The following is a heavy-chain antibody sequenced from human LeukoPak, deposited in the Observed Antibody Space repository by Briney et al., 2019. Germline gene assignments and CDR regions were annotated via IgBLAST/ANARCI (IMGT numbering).Heavy chain of an antibody. CDR3: ARDHLAGGYFDL. CDR2: IYYSGST. J-gene: IGHJ2*01. D-gene: IGHD3-16*01. CDR1: GGSISSSSYY. Sequence: KASETLSLTCTVSGGSISSSSYYWGWIRQPPGKGLEWIGSIYYSGSTYYNPSLKSRVTISVDTSKNQFSLKLSSVTAADTAVYYCARDHLAGGYFDLWGRGTLVTVSS. V-gene: IGHV4-39*07.